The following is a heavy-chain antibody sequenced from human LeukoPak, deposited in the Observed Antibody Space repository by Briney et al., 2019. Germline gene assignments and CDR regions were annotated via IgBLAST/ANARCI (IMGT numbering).Heavy chain of an antibody. V-gene: IGHV3-53*01. CDR3: ARARAYYYDSSGYYYDY. Sequence: PGGSLRLSCAASGFTVSSTYMSWVPQAPGKGLEWVSHIYSGGSTYYADSVKGRFTICRDYSKNTLYHQMNSLRAEETAVYYCARARAYYYDSSGYYYDYWGQGTLVTVSS. J-gene: IGHJ4*02. CDR2: IYSGGST. CDR1: GFTVSSTY. D-gene: IGHD3-22*01.